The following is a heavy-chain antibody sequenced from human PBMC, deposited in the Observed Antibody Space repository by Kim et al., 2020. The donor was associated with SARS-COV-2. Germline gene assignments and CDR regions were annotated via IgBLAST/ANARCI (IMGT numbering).Heavy chain of an antibody. Sequence: FTISRDNSKNTLYLQMNSLRAEDTAVYYCAKDANDSVTGPKDYYYYGMDVWGQGTTVTVSS. CDR3: AKDANDSVTGPKDYYYYGMDV. V-gene: IGHV3-30*02. D-gene: IGHD3-9*01. J-gene: IGHJ6*02.